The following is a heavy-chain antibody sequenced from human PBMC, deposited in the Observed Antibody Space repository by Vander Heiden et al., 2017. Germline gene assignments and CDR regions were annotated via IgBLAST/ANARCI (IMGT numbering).Heavy chain of an antibody. J-gene: IGHJ5*02. CDR1: GFSLNTGGVG. D-gene: IGHD3-22*01. CDR2: TYWNDDK. Sequence: QITLKESGPTLVKPTQTLTLTCTFSGFSLNTGGVGVGWIRQPPGKALEWLGLTYWNDDKRYSPSLKSRVTITKDTSKNQVVLTMTNMDPLDTATYYCAHTLSAYYSSGYYYALNWFDPWGQGTLVTVSS. CDR3: AHTLSAYYSSGYYYALNWFDP. V-gene: IGHV2-5*01.